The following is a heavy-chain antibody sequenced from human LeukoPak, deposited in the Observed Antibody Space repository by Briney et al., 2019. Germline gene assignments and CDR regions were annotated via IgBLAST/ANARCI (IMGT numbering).Heavy chain of an antibody. Sequence: PGGSLRLSCAASGFTFSSYSMSWVRQAPGKGLEWVSSISSSSSYIYYADSVKGRFTISRDNAKNSLYLQMNSLRAEDTAVYYCARGDYGDYVLDYWGQGTLVTVSS. D-gene: IGHD4-17*01. V-gene: IGHV3-21*01. J-gene: IGHJ4*02. CDR1: GFTFSSYS. CDR3: ARGDYGDYVLDY. CDR2: ISSSSSYI.